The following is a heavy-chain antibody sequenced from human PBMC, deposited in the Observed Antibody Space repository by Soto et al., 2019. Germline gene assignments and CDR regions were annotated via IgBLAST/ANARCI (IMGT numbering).Heavy chain of an antibody. D-gene: IGHD3-22*01. J-gene: IGHJ4*02. V-gene: IGHV4-34*01. Sequence: EILSLTCAVDGGCLSGYYWGWIRQPPGKGLEWIGEINHSGSTNYNPSLKSRVTISVDTSKNQFSLKLSSVTAADTAVYYCERVQKLYDSSGYYLYWGQGTLVTVSS. CDR3: ERVQKLYDSSGYYLY. CDR2: INHSGST. CDR1: GGCLSGYY.